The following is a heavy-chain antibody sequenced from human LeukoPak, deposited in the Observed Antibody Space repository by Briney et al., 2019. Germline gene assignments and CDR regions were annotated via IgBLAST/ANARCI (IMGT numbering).Heavy chain of an antibody. Sequence: PSEALSLTCTVSGGSISSSSYYWGWIRQPPGKGLEWIGSIYYSGSTYYNPSLKSRVTISVDTSKNQFSLKLSSVTAADTAVYYCARQQLSPHKNWFDPWGQGTLVTVSS. CDR3: ARQQLSPHKNWFDP. CDR2: IYYSGST. J-gene: IGHJ5*02. V-gene: IGHV4-39*01. D-gene: IGHD6-6*01. CDR1: GGSISSSSYY.